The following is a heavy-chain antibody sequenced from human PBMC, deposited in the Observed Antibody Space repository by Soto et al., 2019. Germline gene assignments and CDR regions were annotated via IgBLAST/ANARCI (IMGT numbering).Heavy chain of an antibody. CDR3: ARASGSGTYYY. J-gene: IGHJ4*02. CDR2: IYYSGST. Sequence: SETLSLTCTVSGGSVSSGSYYWSWIRQPPGKGLEWIGYIYYSGSTNYNPSLKSRVTISVDTSKNQFSLKLSSVTAADTAVYYCARASGSGTYYYWGQGTLVTASS. D-gene: IGHD3-10*01. V-gene: IGHV4-61*01. CDR1: GGSVSSGSYY.